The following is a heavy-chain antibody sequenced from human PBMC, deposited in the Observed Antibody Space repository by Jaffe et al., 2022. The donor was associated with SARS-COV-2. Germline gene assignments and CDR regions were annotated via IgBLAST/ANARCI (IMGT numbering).Heavy chain of an antibody. CDR2: LNWNGDST. J-gene: IGHJ3*02. Sequence: EVQLVESGGGVVRPGGSLRLSCAASGFTFHAHGMNWVRQAPGKGLEWVSGLNWNGDSTSYADSVKGRFTISRDNAKNSLYLQMNSLRAEDTALYHCVKDASYIAFDIWGQGTMVTVSS. CDR1: GFTFHAHG. D-gene: IGHD1-26*01. V-gene: IGHV3-20*01. CDR3: VKDASYIAFDI.